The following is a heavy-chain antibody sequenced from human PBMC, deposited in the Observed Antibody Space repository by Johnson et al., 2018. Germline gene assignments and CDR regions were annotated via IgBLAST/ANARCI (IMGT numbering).Heavy chain of an antibody. Sequence: VQLVESGGGLVQPGGSLRLSCAASGFTFSSYWMSWVRQAPGKGLEWVANIKQDGSEKYYVDSVKGRFTISRANSKNTLYLQMNSLSAEDTAVYYCARPSEPFIAAAGALDYYYYRDVGGKGTTVTVSS. CDR2: IKQDGSEK. V-gene: IGHV3-7*01. D-gene: IGHD6-13*01. CDR1: GFTFSSYW. CDR3: ARPSEPFIAAAGALDYYYYRDV. J-gene: IGHJ6*03.